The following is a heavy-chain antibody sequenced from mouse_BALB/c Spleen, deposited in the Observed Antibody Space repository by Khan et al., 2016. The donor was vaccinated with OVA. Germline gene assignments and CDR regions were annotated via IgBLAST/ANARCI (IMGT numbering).Heavy chain of an antibody. Sequence: QVQLKQSGAELVKPVASVMLSCKAPGYTFTSYYMYWVKQRPGQGLEWIGEINPSNGGTNFNEKFKSTATLTVDKSSSTAYMQRSSMKSDNSAVYYCTRSDNGSLAYWGQGTLVTVSA. CDR1: GYTFTSYY. V-gene: IGHV1S81*02. CDR2: INPSNGGT. J-gene: IGHJ3*01. CDR3: TRSDNGSLAY. D-gene: IGHD2-2*01.